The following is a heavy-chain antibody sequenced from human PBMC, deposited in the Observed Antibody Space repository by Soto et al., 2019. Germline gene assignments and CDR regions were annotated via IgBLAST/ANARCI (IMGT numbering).Heavy chain of an antibody. CDR2: IYYSGST. J-gene: IGHJ6*03. Sequence: YIYYSGSTYYNPSLKSRVTISVDTSKNQFSLKLSSVTAADTAVYYCARGVPYCSSTSCYAGYYYYYMDVWGKGTTVTVSS. D-gene: IGHD2-2*01. CDR3: ARGVPYCSSTSCYAGYYYYYMDV. V-gene: IGHV4-31*02.